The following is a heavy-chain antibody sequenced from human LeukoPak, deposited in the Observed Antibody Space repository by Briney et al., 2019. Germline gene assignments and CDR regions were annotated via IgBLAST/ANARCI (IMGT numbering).Heavy chain of an antibody. CDR3: ALRDYDILTGYHY. V-gene: IGHV1-8*01. CDR1: GYTFTSYD. J-gene: IGHJ4*02. D-gene: IGHD3-9*01. CDR2: MNPNSGNT. Sequence: ASVKVSCKASGYTFTSYDINWVRQATGQGLEWMGWMNPNSGNTGYAQKFQGRVTMTRNTSISTAYMELSSLRSEDTAVYYCALRDYDILTGYHYWGQGTLVTVSS.